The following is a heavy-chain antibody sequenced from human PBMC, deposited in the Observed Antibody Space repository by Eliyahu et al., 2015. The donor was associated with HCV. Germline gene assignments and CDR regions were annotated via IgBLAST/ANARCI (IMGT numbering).Heavy chain of an antibody. CDR3: ARGRAYYYDSSGYYYYYFDY. V-gene: IGHV4-4*07. J-gene: IGHJ4*02. Sequence: QVQLQESGPGLVKPSETLSLTCTVSGGSISSYYWSWIRQPAGKGLEWIGRIYTSGSTNYNPSLKSRVTMSVDTSKNQFSLKLSSVTAADTAVYYCARGRAYYYDSSGYYYYYFDYWGQGTLVTVSS. CDR1: GGSISSYY. CDR2: IYTSGST. D-gene: IGHD3-22*01.